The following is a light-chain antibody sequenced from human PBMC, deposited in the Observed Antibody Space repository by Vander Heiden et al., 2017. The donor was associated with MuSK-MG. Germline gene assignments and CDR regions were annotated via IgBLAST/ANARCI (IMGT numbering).Light chain of an antibody. CDR3: QKYNSALPT. V-gene: IGKV1-27*01. CDR2: AAS. Sequence: DIQMTQSPSSLSASLGDRVPITCRASQGISNYLAWYQQKPGKVPKLLIYAASTLQSGVPSRFSGSGSGTDFTLTISSLQPEDVGVYYCQKYNSALPTFGQGTKVEIK. CDR1: QGISNY. J-gene: IGKJ1*01.